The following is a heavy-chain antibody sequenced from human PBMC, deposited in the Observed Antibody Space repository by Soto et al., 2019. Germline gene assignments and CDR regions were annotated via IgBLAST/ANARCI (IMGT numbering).Heavy chain of an antibody. CDR2: IYYSGSI. Sequence: SETLSLTCSVSGGSISSGYWTWIRQPPGKGLEWIGYIYYSGSINYNPSLKSRVTISVDTSKNQFSLKLSSVTAADTAVYYCAREGSGSKYYFDYWGQGTLVTFSS. CDR1: GGSISSGY. D-gene: IGHD3-10*01. V-gene: IGHV4-59*01. CDR3: AREGSGSKYYFDY. J-gene: IGHJ4*02.